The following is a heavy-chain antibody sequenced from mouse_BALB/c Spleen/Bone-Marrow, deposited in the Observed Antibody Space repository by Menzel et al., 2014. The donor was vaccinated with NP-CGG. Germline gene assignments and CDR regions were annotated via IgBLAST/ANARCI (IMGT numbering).Heavy chain of an antibody. V-gene: IGHV1S81*02. Sequence: QVQLKDSGAELVKPGASVKLSCKASGYTFTSYWMHWVKQRPGQGLEWIGEINPSSGRTNYNEKFKSKATLTVDKSSSTASTHLSSLTSEDSAVYFCARCGFSSCYFDVWGAGTTVTVSS. CDR2: INPSSGRT. J-gene: IGHJ1*01. CDR3: ARCGFSSCYFDV. CDR1: GYTFTSYW.